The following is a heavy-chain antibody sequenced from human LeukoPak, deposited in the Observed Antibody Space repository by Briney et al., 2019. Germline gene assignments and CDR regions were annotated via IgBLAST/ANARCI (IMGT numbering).Heavy chain of an antibody. CDR2: IYYSGST. Sequence: PSETLSLTCTVSGGSISSYYWSWIRQPPGKGLEWIGYIYYSGSTNYNPSLKSRVTISVDTSKNQFSLQLNSVTAADTAVYYCVRASRDEGDPYWYFDLWGRGTLVTVSS. CDR3: VRASRDEGDPYWYFDL. J-gene: IGHJ2*01. D-gene: IGHD3-16*01. V-gene: IGHV4-59*12. CDR1: GGSISSYY.